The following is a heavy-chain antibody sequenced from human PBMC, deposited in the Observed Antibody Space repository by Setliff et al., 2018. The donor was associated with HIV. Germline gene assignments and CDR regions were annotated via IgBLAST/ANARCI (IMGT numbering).Heavy chain of an antibody. D-gene: IGHD1-26*01. J-gene: IGHJ3*02. V-gene: IGHV1-69*08. CDR2: IITMLGTV. CDR1: GGTFTLYT. CDR3: ARFRGGSYFDAFDI. Sequence: ASVKVSCKAAGGTFTLYTLTWVRQAPGQGLEWMGGIITMLGTVNYAQRFQGRVTITADKSTSTAYMELKSLRSDDTAVYYCARFRGGSYFDAFDIWGQGTMVTVSS.